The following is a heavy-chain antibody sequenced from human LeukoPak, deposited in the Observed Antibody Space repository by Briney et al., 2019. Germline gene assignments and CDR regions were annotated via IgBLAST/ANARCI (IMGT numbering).Heavy chain of an antibody. V-gene: IGHV1-8*03. CDR1: GYTFTNDD. D-gene: IGHD6-13*01. J-gene: IGHJ4*02. CDR2: MNPKSGNT. Sequence: GASVKVSCKASGYTFTNDDINWVRQATGQGLEWVGWMNPKSGNTGCAQKFQGRVTITRNTSISTAYLELSSLRSEDAAVYYCAREGQQPRGVDYWGQGTLVTVSS. CDR3: AREGQQPRGVDY.